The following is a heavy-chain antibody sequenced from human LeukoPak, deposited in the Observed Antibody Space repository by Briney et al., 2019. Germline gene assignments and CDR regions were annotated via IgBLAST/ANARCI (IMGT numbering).Heavy chain of an antibody. J-gene: IGHJ4*02. CDR3: ARDEDYYDSSGPRDY. Sequence: TGGSLRLSWAASGFTFSSYSMNWVRQAPGKGLEWVSYISSSGSTIYYADSVKGRFTISRDNAKNSLYLQMNSLRAEDTAVYYCARDEDYYDSSGPRDYWGQGTLVTVSS. V-gene: IGHV3-48*04. D-gene: IGHD3-22*01. CDR2: ISSSGSTI. CDR1: GFTFSSYS.